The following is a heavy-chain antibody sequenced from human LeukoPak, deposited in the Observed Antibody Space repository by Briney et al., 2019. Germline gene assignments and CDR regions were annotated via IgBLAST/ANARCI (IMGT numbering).Heavy chain of an antibody. V-gene: IGHV3-48*03. CDR1: GFTFSSYE. D-gene: IGHD5-24*01. J-gene: IGHJ2*01. Sequence: GGSLRLYCAASGFTFSSYEMNWVRQAPGKGLEWVSYISSSGSTIYYADSVKGRFTIARDNAKNSLYLQMNSLRAEDTAVYYCARARRDGYNWANWYFDLWGRGTLVTVPS. CDR3: ARARRDGYNWANWYFDL. CDR2: ISSSGSTI.